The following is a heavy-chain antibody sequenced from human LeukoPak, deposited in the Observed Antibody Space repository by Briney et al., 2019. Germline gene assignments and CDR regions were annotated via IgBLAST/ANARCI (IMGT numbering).Heavy chain of an antibody. CDR2: ISGSGGNT. D-gene: IGHD3-16*01. V-gene: IGHV3-23*01. CDR1: GFTFSSYP. CDR3: AKGPMISQFFQH. J-gene: IGHJ1*01. Sequence: GGSLRLSCSASGFTFSSYPMHWVRQAPGKGLEWVSAISGSGGNTNYADSVKGRFSISRDNSKNTLYLQMNSLRGEDTAVYYCAKGPMISQFFQHWGQGTLVTVSS.